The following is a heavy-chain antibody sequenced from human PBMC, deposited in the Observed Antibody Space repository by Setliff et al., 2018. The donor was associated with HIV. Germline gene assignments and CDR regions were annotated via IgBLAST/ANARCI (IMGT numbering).Heavy chain of an antibody. V-gene: IGHV4-39*01. J-gene: IGHJ5*02. CDR3: ARVPVAGANWFDP. Sequence: PSETLSLTCSVSGVSINRTDHYWGWIRQSSGKSLEWIGSVSQSGSTYYNPSLKSRITISVDRSKNLFSLKLISVTAADQGVYYCARVPVAGANWFDPWGLGTLVTVSS. CDR1: GVSINRTDHY. D-gene: IGHD2-21*01. CDR2: VSQSGST.